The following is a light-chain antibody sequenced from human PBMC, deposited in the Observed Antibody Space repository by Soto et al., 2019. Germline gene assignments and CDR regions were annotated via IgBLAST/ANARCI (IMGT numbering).Light chain of an antibody. Sequence: DIQMTQSPSFVSASVGDRVTITCRASQGISTWLAWYQQKPGKAPNLLIYAASNLQNGVPSMFSGSGSMTDITLTISRLQPEDVATYYCQQTNTFPLSFGPGTKVDVK. CDR1: QGISTW. CDR2: AAS. CDR3: QQTNTFPLS. J-gene: IGKJ3*01. V-gene: IGKV1-12*01.